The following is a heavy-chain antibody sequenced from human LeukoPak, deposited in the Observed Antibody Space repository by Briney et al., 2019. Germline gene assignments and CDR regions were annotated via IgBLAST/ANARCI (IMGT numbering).Heavy chain of an antibody. CDR2: INPNSGGT. D-gene: IGHD3-16*01. Sequence: ASVKVSCKASGYTFTGYYMHWVRQAPGQGLVWMGFINPNSGGTNYAQEFQGRVTMTRDTSIGTAYMELSGLTSDDTAIYYCARDSRVTNGDYWGQGTLVTVSS. J-gene: IGHJ4*02. CDR1: GYTFTGYY. V-gene: IGHV1-2*02. CDR3: ARDSRVTNGDY.